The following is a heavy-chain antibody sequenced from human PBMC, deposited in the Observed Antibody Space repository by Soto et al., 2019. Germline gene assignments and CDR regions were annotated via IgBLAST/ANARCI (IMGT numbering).Heavy chain of an antibody. J-gene: IGHJ3*02. V-gene: IGHV1-3*01. CDR2: IIVENGNT. CDR1: GKRITRQT. Sequence: SVKATCKDPGKRITRQTFHSVRQAPGKSLEWMGWIIVENGNTKYSQNFQGRLTITRDTSANTVYMDLSSLKFEDTAVYYCARLRFCGGDSCYPLDIWGQGSMGTGSS. CDR3: ARLRFCGGDSCYPLDI. D-gene: IGHD2-15*01.